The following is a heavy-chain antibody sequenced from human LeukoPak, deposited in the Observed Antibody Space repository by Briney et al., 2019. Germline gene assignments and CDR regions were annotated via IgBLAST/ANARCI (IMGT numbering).Heavy chain of an antibody. Sequence: GGSLRLSCAASGFTFSSFAINWVRQAPGKGLEWVANIKQDGSEKHYVGSVKGRFTISRDNAENSLFLQMNSLRAEDTAVYYCARGSGPADSSSWYRYYYYYGMDVWGQGTTVTVSS. V-gene: IGHV3-7*01. CDR2: IKQDGSEK. J-gene: IGHJ6*02. D-gene: IGHD6-13*01. CDR1: GFTFSSFA. CDR3: ARGSGPADSSSWYRYYYYYGMDV.